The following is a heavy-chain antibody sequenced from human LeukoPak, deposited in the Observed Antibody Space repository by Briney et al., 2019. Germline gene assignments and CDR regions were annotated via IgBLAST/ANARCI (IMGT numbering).Heavy chain of an antibody. CDR3: AKDLVATRKQTPFDP. CDR2: ISGSGGST. V-gene: IGHV3-23*01. CDR1: GFTFSSYA. Sequence: GGSLRLSCAASGFTFSSYAMSWVRQAPGKGLEWVSAISGSGGSTYYADSVKGLFTISRDNSKNTLYLQMNSLRAEDTAVYYCAKDLVATRKQTPFDPWGQGTLVTVSS. D-gene: IGHD5-12*01. J-gene: IGHJ5*02.